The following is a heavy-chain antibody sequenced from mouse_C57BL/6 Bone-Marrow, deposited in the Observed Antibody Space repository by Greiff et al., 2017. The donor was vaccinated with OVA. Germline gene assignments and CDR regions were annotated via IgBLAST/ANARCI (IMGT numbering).Heavy chain of an antibody. CDR2: IRNKANGYPT. Sequence: EVKLMESGGGLVQPGGSLSLSCASSGFTFPDYYMSWVRQPPGKALEWLGFIRNKANGYPTEYSASVKGRFPFSRDNSQSILYIQMNALRAEDSATYDCARYPRSSGWYSDVWGTGTTGTVSS. J-gene: IGHJ1*03. V-gene: IGHV7-3*01. CDR3: ARYPRSSGWYSDV. CDR1: GFTFPDYY. D-gene: IGHD1-1*01.